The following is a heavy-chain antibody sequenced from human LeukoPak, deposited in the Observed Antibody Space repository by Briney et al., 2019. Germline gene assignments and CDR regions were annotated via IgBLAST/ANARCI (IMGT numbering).Heavy chain of an antibody. J-gene: IGHJ3*02. CDR3: ARGPYSYDSSGAFDI. Sequence: PSQTLSLTCIVSGDSINNDTYYWNWIRQPAGKGLEWIGRMYVSGSSNYNPSLKSRVTISVDTSKNQFSLKLSSVTAADTAVYFCARGPYSYDSSGAFDIWGQGTMVTVSS. CDR2: MYVSGSS. D-gene: IGHD3-22*01. CDR1: GDSINNDTYY. V-gene: IGHV4-61*02.